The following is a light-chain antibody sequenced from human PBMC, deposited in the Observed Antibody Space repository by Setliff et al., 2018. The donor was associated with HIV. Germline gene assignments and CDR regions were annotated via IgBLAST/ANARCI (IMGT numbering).Light chain of an antibody. CDR1: GRDLGGFNF. CDR2: EIN. J-gene: IGLJ1*01. Sequence: QSALAQPASVSGSPGQSVSISCTGRGRDLGGFNFVSWYRQYPGDAPQLIIYEINNRPSGVSSRFSGSKSGNTASLTISDLQAQDEADYYCGSCTSTSPCAFGTGTKVTVL. V-gene: IGLV2-14*01. CDR3: GSCTSTSPCA.